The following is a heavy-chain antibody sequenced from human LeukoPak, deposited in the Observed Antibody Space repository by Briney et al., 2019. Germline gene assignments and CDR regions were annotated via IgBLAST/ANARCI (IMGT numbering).Heavy chain of an antibody. J-gene: IGHJ2*01. CDR1: GFTFSSYS. CDR3: AKVGPTGWYFDL. D-gene: IGHD1-1*01. CDR2: ISSGSSSI. V-gene: IGHV3-48*04. Sequence: GGSLRLSCVASGFTFSSYSLNWVRQAPGKGLEWVSYISSGSSSIYYADSVKGRFTASRDNAKNSLYLQMNSLRAEDTAVYYCAKVGPTGWYFDLWGRGTLDTVSS.